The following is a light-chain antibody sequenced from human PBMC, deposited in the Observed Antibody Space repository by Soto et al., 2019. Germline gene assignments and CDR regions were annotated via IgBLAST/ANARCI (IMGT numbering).Light chain of an antibody. V-gene: IGKV1-39*01. CDR2: GAS. Sequence: DIQMTQSPSSLSASVGDRVTITCRASQSISIYLNWYQLKPGKAPNLLMYGASYLKSGVPTRFSGSASGTEFTLTISSRQPVDFAVLSFHQTYPSADGSLGDGTRLEIK. J-gene: IGKJ5*01. CDR3: HQTYPSADGS. CDR1: QSISIY.